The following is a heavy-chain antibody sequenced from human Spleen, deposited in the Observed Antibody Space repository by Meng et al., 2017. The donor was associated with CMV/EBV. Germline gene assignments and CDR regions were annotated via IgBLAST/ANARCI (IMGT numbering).Heavy chain of an antibody. J-gene: IGHJ4*02. V-gene: IGHV4-4*01. Sequence: CAVSGASTTRASAWWTWVRQPPGRGLEWIGEVSHSGTTKYIASLRSRVTISIDMIKNHFSLTLTSVTAADTGVYFCARSPGWWSLDYWGQGALVTVSS. D-gene: IGHD2-15*01. CDR3: ARSPGWWSLDY. CDR1: GASTTRASAW. CDR2: VSHSGTT.